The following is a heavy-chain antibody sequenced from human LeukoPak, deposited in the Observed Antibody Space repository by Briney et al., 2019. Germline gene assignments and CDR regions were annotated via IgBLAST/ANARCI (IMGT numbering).Heavy chain of an antibody. Sequence: GGSLGLSCAASGFTFSSYSMNWVRQAPGKGLEWVGFIRSKSFDGTTEYAASVKGRFTISRDDSKSIAYLQMNSLKTEDTGIYYCTRRRQAKYYGMDVWGQGTTVTVFS. CDR1: GFTFSSYS. CDR3: TRRRQAKYYGMDV. V-gene: IGHV3-49*04. D-gene: IGHD1-1*01. CDR2: IRSKSFDGTT. J-gene: IGHJ6*02.